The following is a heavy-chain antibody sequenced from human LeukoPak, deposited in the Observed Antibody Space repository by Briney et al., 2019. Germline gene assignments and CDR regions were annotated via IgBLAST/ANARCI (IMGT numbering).Heavy chain of an antibody. CDR1: GGSISSGSYY. D-gene: IGHD3-10*01. CDR2: IYHSGNT. V-gene: IGHV4-39*01. Sequence: PSETLSLTCTVSGGSISSGSYYCGWIRQPPGKGLEGIGSIYHSGNTYHNPSRKRRVTLSVDTSKTQFSLKLSSVTAADTAVYYCAGSNYDNWFDPWGQGTLVSVSS. CDR3: AGSNYDNWFDP. J-gene: IGHJ5*02.